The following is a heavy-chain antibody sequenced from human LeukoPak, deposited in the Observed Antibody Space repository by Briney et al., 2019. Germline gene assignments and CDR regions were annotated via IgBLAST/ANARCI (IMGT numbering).Heavy chain of an antibody. J-gene: IGHJ3*02. V-gene: IGHV4-31*03. CDR3: ARVYYYDSSGSPPYFDI. D-gene: IGHD3-22*01. Sequence: PSETLSLTCTVSGGSISSGGYYWSWIRQHPGKGLEWIGYIYYSGSTYYNPSLKSRVTISLDTSKNQFSLKLSSVTAADTAVYYCARVYYYDSSGSPPYFDIWGQGTMVTVSS. CDR2: IYYSGST. CDR1: GGSISSGGYY.